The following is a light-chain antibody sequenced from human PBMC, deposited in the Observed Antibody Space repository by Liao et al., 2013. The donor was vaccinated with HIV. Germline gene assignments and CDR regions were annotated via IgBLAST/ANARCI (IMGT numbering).Light chain of an antibody. Sequence: SYELTQPPAVSVAPGQTAMITCGGDNIESRSVHWYQQKPGQAPLLVINYDKDRPSGIPERFSGSNSGNTATLTISGTQAMDEADYYCQAWDSSTVVFGGGTKLTVL. V-gene: IGLV3-21*01. CDR3: QAWDSSTVV. CDR2: YDK. J-gene: IGLJ2*01. CDR1: NIESRS.